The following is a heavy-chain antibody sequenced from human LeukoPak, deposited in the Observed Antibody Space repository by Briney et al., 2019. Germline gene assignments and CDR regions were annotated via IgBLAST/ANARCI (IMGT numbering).Heavy chain of an antibody. CDR2: IYSSGST. Sequence: SETLSLTCTVSGGSISHYYWSWIRQPAGKGLEWMGRIYSSGSTNYNPSLKSRVTISVDTSKNQFSLKLSSVTAADTAVYYCARTLRSGYYYFDYWGQGTLVTVSS. V-gene: IGHV4-4*07. D-gene: IGHD3-22*01. CDR3: ARTLRSGYYYFDY. J-gene: IGHJ4*02. CDR1: GGSISHYY.